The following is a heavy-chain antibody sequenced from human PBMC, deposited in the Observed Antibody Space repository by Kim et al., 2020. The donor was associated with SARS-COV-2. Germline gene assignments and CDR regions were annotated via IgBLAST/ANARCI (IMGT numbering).Heavy chain of an antibody. CDR2: ISGSGGST. CDR1: GFTFRSFA. V-gene: IGHV3-23*01. J-gene: IGHJ4*02. CDR3: AKHDGNGYMFDF. Sequence: GGSLRLSCTASGFTFRSFAMSWVRQAPGKGLESVSTISGSGGSTYYADSVKGRFTISRDNSEKTLSLQMNSLRVEDTAVYFCAKHDGNGYMFDFWGRGT. D-gene: IGHD5-12*01.